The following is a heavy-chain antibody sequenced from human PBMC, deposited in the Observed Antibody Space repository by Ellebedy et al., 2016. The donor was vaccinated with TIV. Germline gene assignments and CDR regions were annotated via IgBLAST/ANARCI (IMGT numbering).Heavy chain of an antibody. D-gene: IGHD3-16*01. J-gene: IGHJ4*02. CDR3: AMFSFGGVTADS. Sequence: GGSLRLSXAASGFTFDDYAMHWVRQTPGKGLEWVSGISWNSGSIGYADSVKGRFTISRDNAKNSLYLQVNSLRAEDTALYFCAMFSFGGVTADSWGQGTLVTVSS. V-gene: IGHV3-9*01. CDR1: GFTFDDYA. CDR2: ISWNSGSI.